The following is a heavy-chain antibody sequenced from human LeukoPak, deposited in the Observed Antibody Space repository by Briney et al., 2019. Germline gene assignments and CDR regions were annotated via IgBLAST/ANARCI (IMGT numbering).Heavy chain of an antibody. D-gene: IGHD5-24*01. V-gene: IGHV3-11*01. J-gene: IGHJ4*02. CDR1: GFIFRGYY. CDR3: ARDSWEMATMGLGF. CDR2: ISGGGTTI. Sequence: GGSLRLSCAASGFIFRGYYMSWIRQAPGKGLEWISYISGGGTTIYYADSVKGRFTISRDNTKNSLYLHMSGLRAEDTAMYYCARDSWEMATMGLGFWGQGALVTVSS.